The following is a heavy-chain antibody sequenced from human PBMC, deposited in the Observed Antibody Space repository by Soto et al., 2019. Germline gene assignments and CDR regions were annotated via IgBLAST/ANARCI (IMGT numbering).Heavy chain of an antibody. V-gene: IGHV3-74*01. D-gene: IGHD6-13*01. J-gene: IGHJ4*02. CDR2: INNDGSGT. CDR3: ATGPGAGGDDH. Sequence: GGSLRLSCAASGFPFSSYWMHWVRQAPGKGLVWVSRINNDGSGTNYADSVKGRFTISRDNAKNTLYLQMNSLRAEDTAIYYCATGPGAGGDDHWGQGTLVTVSS. CDR1: GFPFSSYW.